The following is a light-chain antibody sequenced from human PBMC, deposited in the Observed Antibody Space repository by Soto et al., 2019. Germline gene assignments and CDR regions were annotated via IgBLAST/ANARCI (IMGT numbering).Light chain of an antibody. CDR1: TSDIGAYNY. J-gene: IGLJ1*01. Sequence: SVLTQPPSASGSPGQSGTISCTGTTSDIGAYNYVSWYQHHPGKAPQLLVYEVNKRPSGVSDRFSGSKSGNTAALTVSGLQAEDEADYYCTSHAGTINYPYIFGTGTKVTVL. V-gene: IGLV2-8*01. CDR2: EVN. CDR3: TSHAGTINYPYI.